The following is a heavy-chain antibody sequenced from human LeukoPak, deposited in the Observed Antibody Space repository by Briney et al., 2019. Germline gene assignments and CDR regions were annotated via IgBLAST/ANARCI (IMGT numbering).Heavy chain of an antibody. Sequence: GGALRLSCAASGFTFSTYRMNWVRQAPGKGLEWVSFINNSSGTMYYADSVRGRFTISRDIAKKSLSLHMNSLSAEDTHVCYCSTVGSSWFYDYWGQGNLGTVS. CDR1: GFTFSTYR. CDR2: INNSSGTM. V-gene: IGHV3-48*01. J-gene: IGHJ4*02. CDR3: STVGSSWFYDY. D-gene: IGHD6-13*01.